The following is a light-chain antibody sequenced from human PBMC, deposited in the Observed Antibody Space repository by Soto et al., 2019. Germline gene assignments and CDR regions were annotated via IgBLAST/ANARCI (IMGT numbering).Light chain of an antibody. CDR1: QSISSW. J-gene: IGKJ1*01. CDR2: KAS. Sequence: DIQMTQSPSTLSASVGDRVTITCRASQSISSWLAWYQQKPGKAPRLLIYKASSLESGVPSRFSGSGSGTEFTLTINNLQAHDFATYYCQHYSTFATWTFGQGNKVEIK. V-gene: IGKV1-5*03. CDR3: QHYSTFATWT.